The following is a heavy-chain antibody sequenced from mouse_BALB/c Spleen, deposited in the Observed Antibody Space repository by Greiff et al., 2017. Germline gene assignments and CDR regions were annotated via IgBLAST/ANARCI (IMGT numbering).Heavy chain of an antibody. CDR1: GYTFTSYT. V-gene: IGHV1-4*01. J-gene: IGHJ4*01. CDR3: ASSTVVALYYYAMDY. Sequence: QVQLQQSGAELARPGASVKMSCKASGYTFTSYTMHWVKQRPGQGLEWIGYINPSSGYTNYNQKFKDKATLTADKSSSTAYMQLSSLTSEDSAVYYCASSTVVALYYYAMDYWGQGTSVTVSS. D-gene: IGHD1-1*01. CDR2: INPSSGYT.